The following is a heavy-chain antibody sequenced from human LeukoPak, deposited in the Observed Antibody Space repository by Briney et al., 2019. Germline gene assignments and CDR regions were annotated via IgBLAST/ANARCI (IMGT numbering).Heavy chain of an antibody. J-gene: IGHJ4*02. CDR2: ISGSGGST. CDR3: AKTGRGTTTFHYFDY. Sequence: GGSLRLSCVASGFTFSSYAMSWVRQAPGKGLEWVSVISGSGGSTYHADSVKGRFTISRDNSKNTLFLQMNSLRAEDTAVYYCAKTGRGTTTFHYFDYWGQGTLVTVSS. D-gene: IGHD1-26*01. CDR1: GFTFSSYA. V-gene: IGHV3-23*01.